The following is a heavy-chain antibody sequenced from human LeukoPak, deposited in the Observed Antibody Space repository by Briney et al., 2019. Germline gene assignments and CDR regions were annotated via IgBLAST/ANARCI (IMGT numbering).Heavy chain of an antibody. Sequence: SVKVSCKASGSTFSSYAISWVRQAPGQGLEWMGRIIPILGIANYAQKSQGRVTITADKSTSTAYMELSSLRSEDTAVYYCARDVDYDFWSGYSNNWFDPWGQGTLVTVSS. D-gene: IGHD3-3*01. J-gene: IGHJ5*02. CDR1: GSTFSSYA. CDR3: ARDVDYDFWSGYSNNWFDP. CDR2: IIPILGIA. V-gene: IGHV1-69*04.